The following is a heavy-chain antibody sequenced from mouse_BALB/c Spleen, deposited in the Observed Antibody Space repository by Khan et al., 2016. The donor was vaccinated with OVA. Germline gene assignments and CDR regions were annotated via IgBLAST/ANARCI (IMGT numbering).Heavy chain of an antibody. V-gene: IGHV14-1*02. CDR2: IDPENDNT. Sequence: EVKLQESGAELVMPGALVNLSCKASGFDIKDYYMHWVKQRPEQGLEWIGWIDPENDNTIYDPKFQGKASITSDTSSNTAYLQLSSLTSEDTAVDYCARDGYSPWFAYWGQGTLVTVSA. CDR3: ARDGYSPWFAY. D-gene: IGHD2-3*01. CDR1: GFDIKDYY. J-gene: IGHJ3*01.